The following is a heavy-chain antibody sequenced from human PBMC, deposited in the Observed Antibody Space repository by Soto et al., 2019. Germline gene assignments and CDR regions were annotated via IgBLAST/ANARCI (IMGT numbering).Heavy chain of an antibody. Sequence: AVKLSCKNSGYTFNIYHISWMRQAPGQGLEWIGWISTYNGNTNYVPKFQGRITMTTDTSTSTAYMELRSLRSDDTALYFCARDISNYFDFWGQGTPVTV. CDR1: GYTFNIYH. V-gene: IGHV1-18*01. CDR2: ISTYNGNT. D-gene: IGHD4-4*01. CDR3: ARDISNYFDF. J-gene: IGHJ4*02.